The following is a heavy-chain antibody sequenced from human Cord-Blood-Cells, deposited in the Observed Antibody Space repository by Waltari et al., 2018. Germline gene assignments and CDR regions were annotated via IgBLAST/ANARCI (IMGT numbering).Heavy chain of an antibody. Sequence: QVQLVQSGAEVKKPGTSVKVSCKASGYTFTGYYMHWVRQAPGQGLEWIRWLNPHIGRTNYAQKFQGWVTMTRDTSISTAYMELSRLRSDDTAVYYCAREGVGTVTTDAFDIWGQWTMVTVSS. CDR2: LNPHIGRT. CDR3: AREGVGTVTTDAFDI. J-gene: IGHJ3*02. CDR1: GYTFTGYY. V-gene: IGHV1-2*04. D-gene: IGHD4-4*01.